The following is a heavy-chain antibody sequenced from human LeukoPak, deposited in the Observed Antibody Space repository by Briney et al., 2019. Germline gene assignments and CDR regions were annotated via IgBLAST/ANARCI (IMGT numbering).Heavy chain of an antibody. V-gene: IGHV3-23*01. D-gene: IGHD3-3*01. Sequence: PGGSLRLSCAASGFTFSNYAMSWVRQAPGKGLEWVSVTSGSGGSTYYEDSVKGRFTLSRDNSKKMLYLQMNSLRAEDTAVYYCARGGDFWSGYSRGYYMDVWGKKTTVTVSS. CDR3: ARGGDFWSGYSRGYYMDV. CDR2: TSGSGGST. CDR1: GFTFSNYA. J-gene: IGHJ6*03.